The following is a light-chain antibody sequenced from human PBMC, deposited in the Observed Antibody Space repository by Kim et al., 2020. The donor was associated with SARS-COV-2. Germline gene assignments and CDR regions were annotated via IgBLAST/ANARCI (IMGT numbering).Light chain of an antibody. CDR2: DVS. J-gene: IGKJ2*01. CDR3: HQRSDWPNT. Sequence: SFAPGERATHSCRASQSVGSYLAWYQQKRGQAPRLLMYDVSNRATGIPARFSGSGSGTDFTLTISGLEPEDFALYYCHQRSDWPNTFGQGTKLEI. CDR1: QSVGSY. V-gene: IGKV3-11*01.